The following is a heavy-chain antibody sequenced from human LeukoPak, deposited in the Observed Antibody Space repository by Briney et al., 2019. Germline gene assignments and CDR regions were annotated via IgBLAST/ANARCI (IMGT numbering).Heavy chain of an antibody. V-gene: IGHV4-59*01. D-gene: IGHD3-16*02. CDR3: ARVSSDDDYVWGSYRLDY. J-gene: IGHJ4*02. Sequence: PSETLSLTCAVYGGSFSSYYWSWIRQPPGKGLEWIGYIYCSGSTNYNPSLKSRVTISVDTSKNQFSLKLSSVTAADTAVYYCARVSSDDDYVWGSYRLDYWGQGTLVTVSS. CDR1: GGSFSSYY. CDR2: IYCSGST.